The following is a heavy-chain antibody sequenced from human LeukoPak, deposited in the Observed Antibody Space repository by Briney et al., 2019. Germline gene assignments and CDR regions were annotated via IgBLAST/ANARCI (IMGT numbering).Heavy chain of an antibody. V-gene: IGHV3-74*01. Sequence: PGGSLRLSCTASGFRFSSYSMNWVRQAPGKGLVWVSRINTDGSSTSYADSVKGRFTISRDNAKNTLYLQMNSLRAEDTAVYYCARGSYYDFWSGPSRIWGQGTMVTVSS. D-gene: IGHD3-3*01. CDR1: GFRFSSYS. CDR2: INTDGSST. J-gene: IGHJ3*02. CDR3: ARGSYYDFWSGPSRI.